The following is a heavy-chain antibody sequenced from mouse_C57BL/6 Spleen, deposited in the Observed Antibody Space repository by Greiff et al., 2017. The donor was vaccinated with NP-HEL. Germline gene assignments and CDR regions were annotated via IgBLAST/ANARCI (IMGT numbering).Heavy chain of an antibody. J-gene: IGHJ2*01. CDR1: GYTFTSYW. CDR2: IHPNSGST. Sequence: QVQLQQPGAELVKPGASVKLSCKASGYTFTSYWMHWVKQRPGQGLEWIGMIHPNSGSTNYNEKFKSKATLTVDKSSSTAYMQLSSLTSEDSAVYYCARSGSTVVAPGFDYWGQGTTLTVSS. CDR3: ARSGSTVVAPGFDY. D-gene: IGHD1-1*01. V-gene: IGHV1-64*01.